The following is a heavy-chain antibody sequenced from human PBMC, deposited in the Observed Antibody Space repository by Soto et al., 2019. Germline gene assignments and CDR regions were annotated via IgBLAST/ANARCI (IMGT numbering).Heavy chain of an antibody. CDR1: GFNLRDYG. D-gene: IGHD5-12*01. Sequence: QVQLVESGGGAVQPGMSLKLSCAASGFNLRDYGMHWVRQAPGKGLEWVAVIWFDESGTLYADSVKGRFTTSRDIRNNMLFLQMDGLRVDDTAVYYCAKSRDGYHHGLAWGQGTLVTVSS. CDR3: AKSRDGYHHGLA. V-gene: IGHV3-33*06. CDR2: IWFDESGT. J-gene: IGHJ5*02.